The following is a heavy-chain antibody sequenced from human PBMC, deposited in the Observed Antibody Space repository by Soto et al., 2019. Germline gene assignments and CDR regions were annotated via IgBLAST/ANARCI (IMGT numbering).Heavy chain of an antibody. Sequence: GGSLRLSCAASGFTFSSYAMSWVRQAPGKGLEWVSAISGSGGSTYYADSVKGRFTISRDNSKNTLYLQMNSLRAEDTAVYYCAKDTSLITMVRGDYYGMDVWGQGTTVTVSS. CDR2: ISGSGGST. CDR3: AKDTSLITMVRGDYYGMDV. D-gene: IGHD3-10*01. CDR1: GFTFSSYA. J-gene: IGHJ6*02. V-gene: IGHV3-23*01.